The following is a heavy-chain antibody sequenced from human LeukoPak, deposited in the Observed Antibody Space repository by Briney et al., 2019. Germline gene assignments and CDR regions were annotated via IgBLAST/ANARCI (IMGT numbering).Heavy chain of an antibody. CDR2: IKSKIDGGTT. D-gene: IGHD6-13*01. J-gene: IGHJ4*02. CDR1: GFTFTNAW. CDR3: AKDRSGSTWYVDY. V-gene: IGHV3-15*01. Sequence: GGSLRLSCAASGFTFTNAWMSWVRQAPGKGLEWVGRIKSKIDGGTTDYADSVKGRFTISRDNSKNTLYLQMNSLRAEDTAVYFCAKDRSGSTWYVDYWGQGTLVTVSS.